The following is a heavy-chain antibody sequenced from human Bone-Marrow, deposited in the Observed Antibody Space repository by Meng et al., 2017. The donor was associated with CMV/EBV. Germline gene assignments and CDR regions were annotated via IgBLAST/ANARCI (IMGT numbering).Heavy chain of an antibody. Sequence: SETLSLTCTVSGGSISSGVYYWSWIRQPPGKGLEWIGYIYYSGSTYYNPSLKSRVTISVDTSKNQFSLKLSSVTAADTAVYYCARALEYMILAFDIWGQGTMVTVSS. CDR1: GGSISSGVYY. V-gene: IGHV4-30-4*08. J-gene: IGHJ3*02. D-gene: IGHD3-22*01. CDR2: IYYSGST. CDR3: ARALEYMILAFDI.